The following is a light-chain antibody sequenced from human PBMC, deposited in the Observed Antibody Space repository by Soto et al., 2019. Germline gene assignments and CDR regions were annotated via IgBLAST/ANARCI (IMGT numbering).Light chain of an antibody. CDR2: DAS. J-gene: IGKJ4*01. V-gene: IGKV3-11*01. Sequence: EIVLTQSPVTLSLSPGERATLSCRASQSVSSYLAWYQQKPGQAPRLLIYDASNRATGIPARFSGSGSGTDFTLTISSLEPEDFAVYYCQQRSTFGGGTKVEIK. CDR1: QSVSSY. CDR3: QQRST.